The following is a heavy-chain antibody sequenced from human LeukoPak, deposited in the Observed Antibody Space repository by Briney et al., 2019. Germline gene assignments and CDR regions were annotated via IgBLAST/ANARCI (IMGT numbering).Heavy chain of an antibody. CDR3: AKASGLSYYYGMDV. CDR1: GFTFSSYW. D-gene: IGHD2/OR15-2a*01. CDR2: IKQEGSEK. Sequence: PGGSLRLSCAASGFTFSSYWMSWVRQAPGKGLEWVANIKQEGSEKYYADSVKGRFTISRDNSKNTLYLQMNSLRAEDTAVYYCAKASGLSYYYGMDVWGQGTTVTVSS. V-gene: IGHV3-7*01. J-gene: IGHJ6*02.